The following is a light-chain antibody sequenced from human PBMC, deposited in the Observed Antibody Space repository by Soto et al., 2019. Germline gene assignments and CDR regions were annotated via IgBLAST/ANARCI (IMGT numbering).Light chain of an antibody. CDR1: NSDIGGHTD. Sequence: QSALTQPPSASGSPGQSVTISCTGTNSDIGGHTDVSWYQQHPGKAPKLIIYEVNERPSGVPDRFYGSKSGNTASLSVSGLQSEDEADYYCSSYGGRRNLVFGGGTKLTVL. CDR2: EVN. V-gene: IGLV2-8*01. J-gene: IGLJ3*02. CDR3: SSYGGRRNLV.